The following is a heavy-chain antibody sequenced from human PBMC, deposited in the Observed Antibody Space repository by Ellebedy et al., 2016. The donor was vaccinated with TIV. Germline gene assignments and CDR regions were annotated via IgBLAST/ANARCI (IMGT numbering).Heavy chain of an antibody. D-gene: IGHD2-15*01. CDR3: ASSPVVAATGTPYYYYGMDV. Sequence: SVKVSXXASGGTFSSYAISWVRQAPGQGLEWMGGIIPIFGTANYAQKFQGRVTITADKSTSTAYMELSSLRSEDTAVYYCASSPVVAATGTPYYYYGMDVWGQGTTVTVSS. V-gene: IGHV1-69*06. J-gene: IGHJ6*02. CDR2: IIPIFGTA. CDR1: GGTFSSYA.